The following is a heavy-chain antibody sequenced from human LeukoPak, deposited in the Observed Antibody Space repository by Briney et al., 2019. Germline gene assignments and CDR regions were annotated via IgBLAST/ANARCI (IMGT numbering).Heavy chain of an antibody. CDR3: ARGGISIFGVVIYMDV. J-gene: IGHJ6*03. D-gene: IGHD3-3*01. V-gene: IGHV3-74*01. CDR2: INNDGTAT. Sequence: AGGSLRLSCAASGFTFSAYWMHWVRHVQGEGVVWVSRINNDGTATFFADSVKGRFTISRDNAQNTLYLQMDSLRAEDTALYYCARGGISIFGVVIYMDVWGKGTTVTVSS. CDR1: GFTFSAYW.